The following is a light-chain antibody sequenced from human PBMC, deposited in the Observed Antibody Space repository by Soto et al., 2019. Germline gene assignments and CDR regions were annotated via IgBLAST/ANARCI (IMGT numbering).Light chain of an antibody. V-gene: IGKV2-30*01. J-gene: IGKJ1*01. Sequence: DVVMTQSPLSLPVTLGQPASISCRSSRSLVYSDGNDFLNWFHQRPGQSPRRLIYKASNRDSGVPDRFSGSGSGTAFTLHINRVEAEDVGVYYCMQGTHWPPTFDRGTRVEIE. CDR3: MQGTHWPPT. CDR1: RSLVYSDGNDF. CDR2: KAS.